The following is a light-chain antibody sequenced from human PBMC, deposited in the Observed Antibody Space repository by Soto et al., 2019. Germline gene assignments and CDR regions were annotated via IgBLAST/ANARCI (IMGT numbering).Light chain of an antibody. V-gene: IGKV3-15*01. CDR3: QQYNSWPLT. Sequence: IVMTQSPATLSVSPGERSALSCRASQSLSSNLAWYQQKPGQAPRLLIYGASTRATGIPARFSGSGSGTEFTLTISSLQSEDFAVYYCQQYNSWPLTFGGGTKVDI. CDR2: GAS. CDR1: QSLSSN. J-gene: IGKJ4*01.